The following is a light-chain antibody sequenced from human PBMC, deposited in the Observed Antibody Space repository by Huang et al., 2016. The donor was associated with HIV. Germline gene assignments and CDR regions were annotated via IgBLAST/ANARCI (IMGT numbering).Light chain of an antibody. Sequence: IVMTQSPATLSVSPGDRATLPCSVGQSISTNLAWYQQKPGQAPRLLINSASTRATGIPARFSGSGSGTVFTLSISSLQSEDSAVYYCQQYNNWPSTFGGGTKVEIK. CDR2: SAS. V-gene: IGKV3-15*01. CDR3: QQYNNWPST. CDR1: QSISTN. J-gene: IGKJ4*01.